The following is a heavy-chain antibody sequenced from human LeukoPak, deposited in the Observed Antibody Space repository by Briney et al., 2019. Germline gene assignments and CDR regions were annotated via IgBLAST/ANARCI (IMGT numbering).Heavy chain of an antibody. CDR1: GGTFSSYA. Sequence: GASVKVSCKASGGTFSSYAISWVRQAPGQGLEWMGGIIPIFGTANYAQKFQGRATITADESTSTAYMELSSLRSKDTAVYYCAREFSYQRFLEWLGWFDPWGQGTLVTVSS. D-gene: IGHD3-3*01. V-gene: IGHV1-69*13. CDR3: AREFSYQRFLEWLGWFDP. J-gene: IGHJ5*02. CDR2: IIPIFGTA.